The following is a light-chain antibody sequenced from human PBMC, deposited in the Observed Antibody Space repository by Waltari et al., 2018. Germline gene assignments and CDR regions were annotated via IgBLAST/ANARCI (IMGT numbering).Light chain of an antibody. CDR3: QQYNSYSRT. CDR1: QSISSW. V-gene: IGKV1-5*03. CDR2: KAS. J-gene: IGKJ1*01. Sequence: DIQMTQSPSTLSASVGDRVTITCRASQSISSWLAWYQQKPGKAPKLLIYKASSLESVVPSRFGGSGSGAESTLTSSSLQPDDFATYYCQQYNSYSRTFGQGTKVDIK.